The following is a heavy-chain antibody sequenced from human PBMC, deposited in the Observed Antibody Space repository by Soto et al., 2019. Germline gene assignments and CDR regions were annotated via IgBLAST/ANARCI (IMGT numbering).Heavy chain of an antibody. V-gene: IGHV3-23*01. J-gene: IGHJ3*02. CDR2: LSRGGGST. CDR3: ARDGQYRTDGSDI. CDR1: GFTFSSHG. Sequence: EAQLLESGGGSVQPGGSLRLSCAASGFTFSSHGMSWIRQAPGKGLEWISGLSRGGGSTYYVDSVKGRFTISRDNAKNTLDLIMKSLRVEDTALYYCARDGQYRTDGSDIWGQGTMVTVSS. D-gene: IGHD5-12*01.